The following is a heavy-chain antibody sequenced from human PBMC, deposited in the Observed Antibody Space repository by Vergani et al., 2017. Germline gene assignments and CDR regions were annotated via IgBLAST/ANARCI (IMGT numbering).Heavy chain of an antibody. V-gene: IGHV4-59*01. J-gene: IGHJ5*02. CDR3: ARAAQDSRSTSCYIGPWFDP. D-gene: IGHD2-2*02. CDR1: GGSISSYY. CDR2: IYYSGST. Sequence: QVQLQESGLGLVKPSETLSLTCTVSGGSISSYYWSWIRQPPGEGLEWIGYIYYSGSTNYNPSLKSRVTISVDTSKNKFSLRLSSVTAADTAVYYCARAAQDSRSTSCYIGPWFDPWGQGTLVTVSS.